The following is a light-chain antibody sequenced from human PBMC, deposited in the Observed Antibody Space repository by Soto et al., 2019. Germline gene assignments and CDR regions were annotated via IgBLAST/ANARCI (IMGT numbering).Light chain of an antibody. CDR2: AAS. CDR1: QSMSSY. V-gene: IGKV1-39*01. CDR3: QQSYSTPLT. J-gene: IGKJ3*01. Sequence: DIQMTQSPSSLSASVGDRVTITCRASQSMSSYLHWYQQKPGKAPKLLIYAASSLQSGVPSRFSGSGSGTDFTLTISSLQPEDFATYYCQQSYSTPLTFGPGTKVDIK.